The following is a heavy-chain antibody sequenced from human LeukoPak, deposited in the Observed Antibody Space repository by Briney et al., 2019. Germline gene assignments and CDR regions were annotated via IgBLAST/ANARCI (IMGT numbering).Heavy chain of an antibody. CDR2: IYYSGST. Sequence: SETLSLTCTVSGGSISSSSYYWGWIRQPPGKGLEWIGSIYYSGSTYYNPSLKSRVTISVDTSKNQFSLKLSSVTAADTAVYYCARADDYVWGSYRYTGSWAFDIWGQGTMVTVSS. CDR3: ARADDYVWGSYRYTGSWAFDI. V-gene: IGHV4-39*07. CDR1: GGSISSSSYY. D-gene: IGHD3-16*02. J-gene: IGHJ3*02.